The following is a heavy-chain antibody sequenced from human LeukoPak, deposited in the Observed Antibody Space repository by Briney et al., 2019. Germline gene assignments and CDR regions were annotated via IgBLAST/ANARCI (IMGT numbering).Heavy chain of an antibody. CDR2: IYSGGDT. V-gene: IGHV3-66*01. CDR3: AKTYGSQSSPYCFAQ. D-gene: IGHD3-10*01. CDR1: GFTVSGNY. Sequence: QPGGSLRLSCAASGFTVSGNYISWVRQAPGKGLEWVSAIYSGGDTYYADPVKGRFTISRDNSKSTLYLQMNSLRVDDTAVYYCAKTYGSQSSPYCFAQWGQGTLVTVSS. J-gene: IGHJ4*02.